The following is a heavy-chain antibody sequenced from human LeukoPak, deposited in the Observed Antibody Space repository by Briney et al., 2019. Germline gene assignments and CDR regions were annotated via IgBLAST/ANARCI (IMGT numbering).Heavy chain of an antibody. D-gene: IGHD3-16*01. CDR1: GGSISGYY. V-gene: IGHV4-59*01. Sequence: SETLSLTCTVSGGSISGYYWSWIRQPPGKGLDWIGYIYYSGSTNYNPSLKSRVTISVDMSKNQFSLKLRSVTAADTAVYYCAREGDYHNYYGMDVWGQGTTVTVSS. CDR3: AREGDYHNYYGMDV. CDR2: IYYSGST. J-gene: IGHJ6*02.